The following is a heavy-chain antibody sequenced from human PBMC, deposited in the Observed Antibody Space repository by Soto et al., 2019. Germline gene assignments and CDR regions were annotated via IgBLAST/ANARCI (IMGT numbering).Heavy chain of an antibody. V-gene: IGHV4-31*03. J-gene: IGHJ5*02. CDR3: ARDYNRRPVGWFGP. Sequence: QVQLQESGPGLVKPSQTLSLTCTVSGGSISSGGYYWSWIRQHPGKGLEWIGHINYSGRTYYNSSLKSRVSISVDTSQNPFSLKLSSVTAADTAIYYCARDYNRRPVGWFGPWGQGTLVTVSS. CDR2: INYSGRT. D-gene: IGHD3-10*01. CDR1: GGSISSGGYY.